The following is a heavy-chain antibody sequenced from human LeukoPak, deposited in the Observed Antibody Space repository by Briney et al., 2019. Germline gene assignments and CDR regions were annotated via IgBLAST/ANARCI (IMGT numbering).Heavy chain of an antibody. J-gene: IGHJ2*01. CDR2: IWYDGSNK. V-gene: IGHV3-33*01. CDR1: GFTFSSYG. D-gene: IGHD3-10*01. CDR3: ARDSAGGYFDL. Sequence: GRSLRLSCAASGFTFSSYGMHWVRQAPGKGLEWVAVIWYDGSNKYYADSVKGRFTISRDNSKNTLYLQMNSLRAEDTAVYYCARDSAGGYFDLWGRGTLVTVSS.